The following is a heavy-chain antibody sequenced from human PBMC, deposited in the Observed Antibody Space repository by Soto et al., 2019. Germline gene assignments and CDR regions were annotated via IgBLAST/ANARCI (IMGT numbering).Heavy chain of an antibody. V-gene: IGHV3-21*01. CDR2: ISSSSSYI. J-gene: IGHJ6*03. D-gene: IGHD3-10*01. CDR3: ARVGTHYYYYMDV. CDR1: GFTFSSYS. Sequence: GGSLRLSCAASGFTFSSYSMNWVRQAPGKGLEWVSSISSSSSYIYYADSVKGRFTISRDNAKNSLYLQMNGLRAEDTAVYYCARVGTHYYYYMDVWGKGTTVTVSS.